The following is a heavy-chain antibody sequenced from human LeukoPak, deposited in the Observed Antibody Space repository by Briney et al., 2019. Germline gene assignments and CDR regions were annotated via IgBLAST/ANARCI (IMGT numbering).Heavy chain of an antibody. V-gene: IGHV4-38-2*01. CDR3: ARYRHGGTADS. CDR1: GYAIRTGYY. CDR2: IYHGGST. Sequence: SETLSLTCAVSGYAIRTGYYWGWLRQPPGKELEWIGSIYHGGSTYYTPSLKSRVTISVDTSKNHFSLSLNSVTVADTAVYYCARYRHGGTADSWGQGTLVTVS. D-gene: IGHD3-16*01. J-gene: IGHJ5*01.